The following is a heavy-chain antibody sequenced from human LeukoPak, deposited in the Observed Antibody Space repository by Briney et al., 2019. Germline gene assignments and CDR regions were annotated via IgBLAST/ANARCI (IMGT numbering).Heavy chain of an antibody. D-gene: IGHD2-2*01. CDR2: IWYDGSNK. CDR3: ARDLRYCSSTSCYAALGY. CDR1: GFTFSSYG. Sequence: PGGSLRLSCAASGFTFSSYGVHWVRQAPGKGLEWVAVIWYDGSNKYYADSVKGRFTISRDNSKNTLYLQMNSLRAEDTAVYYCARDLRYCSSTSCYAALGYWGQGTLVTVSS. V-gene: IGHV3-33*01. J-gene: IGHJ4*02.